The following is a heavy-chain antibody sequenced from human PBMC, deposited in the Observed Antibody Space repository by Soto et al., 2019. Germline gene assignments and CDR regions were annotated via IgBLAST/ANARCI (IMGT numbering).Heavy chain of an antibody. CDR1: GFTFSSYA. V-gene: IGHV3-23*01. Sequence: EVQLLESGGGLVQPGGSLRLSCAASGFTFSSYAMSWVRQAPGKGLEWVSAISGSGGSTYYADSVKGPFTISRDNSKNTLYLKMNSLRAEDTAVYYCAKDRLSIVVVVAVFDYWGQGTLVTVSS. D-gene: IGHD2-15*01. CDR2: ISGSGGST. J-gene: IGHJ4*02. CDR3: AKDRLSIVVVVAVFDY.